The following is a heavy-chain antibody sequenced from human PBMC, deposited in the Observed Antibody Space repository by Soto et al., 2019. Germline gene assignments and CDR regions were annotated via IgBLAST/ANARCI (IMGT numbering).Heavy chain of an antibody. D-gene: IGHD6-13*01. J-gene: IGHJ1*01. CDR1: GSRFSNYV. Sequence: SVKVSCKVSGSRFSNYVISWVRQAPGHGLEWLGRIIPLFNSTKYAQNFQGRVTITADKSTSTASLQMNSLRAEDTAVYYCEKGGKIARPTEYFQHWGQGTLVTVSS. CDR2: IIPLFNST. CDR3: EKGGKIARPTEYFQH. V-gene: IGHV1-69*06.